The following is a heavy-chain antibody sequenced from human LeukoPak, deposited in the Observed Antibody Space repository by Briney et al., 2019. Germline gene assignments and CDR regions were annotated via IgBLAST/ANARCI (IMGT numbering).Heavy chain of an antibody. CDR2: ISWNSGSI. D-gene: IGHD4-23*01. CDR1: GFTFDDYA. Sequence: GGSLRLSCAASGFTFDDYAMHWVRQAPGKGLEWVSGISWNSGSIGYADSVKGRFTISRNNAKNSLYLQMNSLRAEDTALYSCTKARSGGNGLGFDYWGQGTLVTVSS. CDR3: TKARSGGNGLGFDY. J-gene: IGHJ4*02. V-gene: IGHV3-9*01.